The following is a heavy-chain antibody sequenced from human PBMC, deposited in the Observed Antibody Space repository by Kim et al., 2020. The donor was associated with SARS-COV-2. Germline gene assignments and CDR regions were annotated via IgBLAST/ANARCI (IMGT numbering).Heavy chain of an antibody. CDR1: GFTFSSYS. CDR3: AREGIVATITPFDY. V-gene: IGHV3-21*01. D-gene: IGHD5-12*01. CDR2: ISSSSSYI. Sequence: GGSLRLSCAASGFTFSSYSMNWVRQAPGKGLEWVSSISSSSSYIYYADSVKGRFTISRDNAKNSLYLQMNSLRAEDTAVYYCAREGIVATITPFDYWGQGTLVTVSS. J-gene: IGHJ4*02.